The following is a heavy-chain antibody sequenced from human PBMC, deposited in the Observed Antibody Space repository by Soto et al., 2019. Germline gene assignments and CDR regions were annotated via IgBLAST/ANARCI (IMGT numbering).Heavy chain of an antibody. CDR2: IYYSGST. CDR3: ANQWVQPWFGDFDY. D-gene: IGHD3-10*01. V-gene: IGHV4-39*01. Sequence: PSETLSLTCSVSGAIISSNSYYWGWVRQPPGKGLEWIGSIYYSGSTYFNPSLKSRVTIAVDTSKNQFSLNLNSVTAADTAVYYCANQWVQPWFGDFDYWGRGILVTVSS. CDR1: GAIISSNSYY. J-gene: IGHJ4*01.